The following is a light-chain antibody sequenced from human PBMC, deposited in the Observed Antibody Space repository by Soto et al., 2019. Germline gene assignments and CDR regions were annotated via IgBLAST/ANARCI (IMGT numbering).Light chain of an antibody. J-gene: IGLJ1*01. CDR3: CSSAPESTYV. Sequence: QSALTQPPSASGSPGQSVTISCTGTSSDVGGYNYVSWYQQHPGKVPKLMIHEVSKRPSGVPDRFSGSKSGNTASLTVSGLQAEDEADYFCCSSAPESTYVFGTGTKLTVL. V-gene: IGLV2-8*01. CDR1: SSDVGGYNY. CDR2: EVS.